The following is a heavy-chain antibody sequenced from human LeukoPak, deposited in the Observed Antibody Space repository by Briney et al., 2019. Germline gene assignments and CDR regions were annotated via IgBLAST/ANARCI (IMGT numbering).Heavy chain of an antibody. Sequence: SETLSLTCAVYGGSFSGYYWSWIRQPPGKGLEWIGEINHSGSTNYNPSLKSRVTISVDTSKNQFSLKLSSVTAADTAVYYCARVPLRSRPLGYSSRGDYWGQGTLVTVSS. CDR3: ARVPLRSRPLGYSSRGDY. CDR2: INHSGST. CDR1: GGSFSGYY. V-gene: IGHV4-34*01. J-gene: IGHJ4*02. D-gene: IGHD6-13*01.